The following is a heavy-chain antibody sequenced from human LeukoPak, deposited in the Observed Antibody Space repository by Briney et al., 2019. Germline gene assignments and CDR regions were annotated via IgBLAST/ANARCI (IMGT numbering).Heavy chain of an antibody. CDR2: ISAYNGNT. V-gene: IGHV1-18*01. D-gene: IGHD3-9*01. CDR3: ARVKPRNFDWLLLGANIAEYYFDY. J-gene: IGHJ4*02. Sequence: ASVKVSCKASGYTFTSYGISWVRQAPGQGLEWMGWISAYNGNTNYAQKLQGRVTMTTDTSTSTAYMELRSLRSDDTAVYYCARVKPRNFDWLLLGANIAEYYFDYWGQGTLVTVSS. CDR1: GYTFTSYG.